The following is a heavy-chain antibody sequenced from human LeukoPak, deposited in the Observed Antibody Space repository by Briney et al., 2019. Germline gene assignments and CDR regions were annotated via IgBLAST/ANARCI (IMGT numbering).Heavy chain of an antibody. V-gene: IGHV4-59*12. CDR3: ARLGAISGSYYPDD. Sequence: SETLSLTCTVSGVSISSYYWSWIRQPPGKGLDWIGYIFYSGNTIYNPSLRSRVTISADTSKNHFSLRLRSVTAADTAVYYCARLGAISGSYYPDDWGQGTLVTVSS. CDR2: IFYSGNT. CDR1: GVSISSYY. D-gene: IGHD1-26*01. J-gene: IGHJ4*02.